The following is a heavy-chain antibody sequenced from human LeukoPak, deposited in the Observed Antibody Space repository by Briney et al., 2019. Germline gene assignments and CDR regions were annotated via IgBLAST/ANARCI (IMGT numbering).Heavy chain of an antibody. V-gene: IGHV4-39*01. D-gene: IGHD5-18*01. J-gene: IGHJ4*02. CDR3: ARGHVGYTSPQTFDY. CDR1: GDSISSTSYY. CDR2: IYNSGTT. Sequence: SETLSLTCTVSGDSISSTSYYWDWIRQPPGKGLEWIGSIYNSGTTYYNPSLKSRVTISVDTSKNQFSLKVSSVTAADTAVYYCARGHVGYTSPQTFDYWGQGTLVTVSS.